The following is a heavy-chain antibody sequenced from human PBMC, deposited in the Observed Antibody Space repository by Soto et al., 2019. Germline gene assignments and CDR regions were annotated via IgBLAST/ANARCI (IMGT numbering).Heavy chain of an antibody. Sequence: QLQLQESGPGLVKPSETLSLTCTVSGGSISSSSYYWGWIRQPPGKGLEWIGSIYYSGSTYYNRSLKSRVTISVDTSKNQFSLKLSSVTAADTAVYYCARTFYGDYGQSAFDIWGQGTMVTVSS. CDR1: GGSISSSSYY. D-gene: IGHD4-17*01. CDR3: ARTFYGDYGQSAFDI. V-gene: IGHV4-39*01. J-gene: IGHJ3*02. CDR2: IYYSGST.